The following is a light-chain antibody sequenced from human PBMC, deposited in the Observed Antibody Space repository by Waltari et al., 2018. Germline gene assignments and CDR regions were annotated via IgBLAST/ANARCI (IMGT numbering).Light chain of an antibody. Sequence: QSALTQPASVSGSPGQSITISCTGTSSDIGAYNYFSWYQHHPDKAPRVIIYDVSNRPSGISNRFSASKSANTASLTISGLQAEDEADYYCGSFTSSRTWVFGGGTKLTVL. CDR3: GSFTSSRTWV. CDR1: SSDIGAYNY. CDR2: DVS. J-gene: IGLJ3*02. V-gene: IGLV2-14*03.